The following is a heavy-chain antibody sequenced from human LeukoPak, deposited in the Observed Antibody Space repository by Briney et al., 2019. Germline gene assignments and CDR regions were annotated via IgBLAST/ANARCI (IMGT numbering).Heavy chain of an antibody. CDR1: GLTFSSYG. D-gene: IGHD4-17*01. V-gene: IGHV3-30*18. CDR3: AKDSLYGDYTTYFDY. CDR2: ISYDGSNQ. Sequence: PGGALILSCAASGLTFSSYGRHWVRQAPGKGLEWVAVISYDGSNQYYADSVKARFTISRDNSKNTLYLQMNSLRAEDTAVYYCAKDSLYGDYTTYFDYWGQGTLVTVSS. J-gene: IGHJ4*02.